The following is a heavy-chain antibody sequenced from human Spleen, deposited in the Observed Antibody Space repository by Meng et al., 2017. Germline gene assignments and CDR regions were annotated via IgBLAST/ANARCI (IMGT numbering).Heavy chain of an antibody. V-gene: IGHV3-7*01. J-gene: IGHJ4*02. CDR2: IKKDGSEK. CDR3: ARESWFGELFFDY. D-gene: IGHD3-10*01. CDR1: GFTFSNYW. Sequence: GGSLRLSCAASGFTFSNYWMIWVRQAPGKGLEWVASIKKDGSEKYSADSVKGRFAISRDNAKNSVYLQMNSLRAEDTAVYYCARESWFGELFFDYWGQGTLVTVAS.